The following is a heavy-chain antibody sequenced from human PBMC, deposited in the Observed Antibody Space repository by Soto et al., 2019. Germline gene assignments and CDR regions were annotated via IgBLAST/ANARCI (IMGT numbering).Heavy chain of an antibody. CDR2: IKQDGSEK. CDR3: ARDGICSSTSCYLSWFDP. CDR1: GFTFSSYW. J-gene: IGHJ5*02. Sequence: GGSLRLSCAASGFTFSSYWMSWVRQAPGKGLEWVANIKQDGSEKYYVDSVKGRFTISRDNAKNSLYLQMNSLRAEDTAVYYCARDGICSSTSCYLSWFDPWGQGTLVTVSS. D-gene: IGHD2-2*01. V-gene: IGHV3-7*01.